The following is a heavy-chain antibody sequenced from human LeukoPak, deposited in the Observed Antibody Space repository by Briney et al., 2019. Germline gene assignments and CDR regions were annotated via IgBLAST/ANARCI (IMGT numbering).Heavy chain of an antibody. Sequence: ASAKVSCKASGYTFTGYYMHWVRQAPGQGLEWMGRINPNSGGTNYAQKFQGRVTMTRDTSISTAYMELSRLRSDDTAVYYCARDSPGDDYVWGSYRYYFDYWGQGTLVTVSS. D-gene: IGHD3-16*01. J-gene: IGHJ4*02. CDR3: ARDSPGDDYVWGSYRYYFDY. CDR2: INPNSGGT. CDR1: GYTFTGYY. V-gene: IGHV1-2*06.